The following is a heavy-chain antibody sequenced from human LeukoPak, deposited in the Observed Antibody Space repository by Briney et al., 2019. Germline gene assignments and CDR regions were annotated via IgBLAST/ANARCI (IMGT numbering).Heavy chain of an antibody. V-gene: IGHV3-30*02. J-gene: IGHJ5*02. CDR1: GLTFSTYG. CDR2: IRYDGSDK. Sequence: GGSLRLSCVASGLTFSTYGMHWVRQAPGKGLEWVAFIRYDGSDKYYAASVKGRFTISRDNSKNTLYLQMNSLRGEDTAVYYCARVRKTVTTWEARSGWFDPWGQGTLVTVSS. CDR3: ARVRKTVTTWEARSGWFDP. D-gene: IGHD4-17*01.